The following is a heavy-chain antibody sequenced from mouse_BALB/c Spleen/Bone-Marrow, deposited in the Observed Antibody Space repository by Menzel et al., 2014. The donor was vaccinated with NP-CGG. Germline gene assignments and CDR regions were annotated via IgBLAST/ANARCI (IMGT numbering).Heavy chain of an antibody. V-gene: IGHV5-17*02. Sequence: EVMLVESGGGLVQPGGSRKLSCAVSGSTFSSFGMHWVRQAPEKGLEWVAYISSGSTSIFYADTLKGRFTISRDNPKNTLFLQMTSLRSEDTAMYYCARSRGNWDDFDYWGQGTTLTVSS. D-gene: IGHD4-1*01. CDR1: GSTFSSFG. CDR3: ARSRGNWDDFDY. CDR2: ISSGSTSI. J-gene: IGHJ2*01.